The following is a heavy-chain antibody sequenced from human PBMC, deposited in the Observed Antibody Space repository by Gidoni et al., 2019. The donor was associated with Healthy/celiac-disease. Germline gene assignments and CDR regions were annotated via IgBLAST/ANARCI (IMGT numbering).Heavy chain of an antibody. CDR2: IIPIFGTA. J-gene: IGHJ4*02. CDR1: GGTFSSYA. CDR3: ARDALGSGTTLGYYYFDY. D-gene: IGHD1-1*01. Sequence: QVQLVQSGAEVTKPGSSVKVSCKASGGTFSSYAISWVRQAHGQGLEWMGGIIPIFGTANYAQKFQGRVTITADESTSTAYMERSSLRSEDTAVYYCARDALGSGTTLGYYYFDYWGQGTLVTVSS. V-gene: IGHV1-69*01.